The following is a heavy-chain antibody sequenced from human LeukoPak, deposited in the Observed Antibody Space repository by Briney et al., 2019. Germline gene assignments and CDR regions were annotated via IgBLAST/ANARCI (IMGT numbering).Heavy chain of an antibody. CDR3: ARLGNTPNYYYYGMDV. Sequence: SETLSLTCTVSGASISNYYWSWIRQPPGKGLECIGYVSYSGRTNHNPSLKSRVTISADTSKNQFSLKLTSVTAADTAVYYCARLGNTPNYYYYGMDVWGQGTTVSVSS. D-gene: IGHD7-27*01. CDR2: VSYSGRT. CDR1: GASISNYY. V-gene: IGHV4-59*08. J-gene: IGHJ6*02.